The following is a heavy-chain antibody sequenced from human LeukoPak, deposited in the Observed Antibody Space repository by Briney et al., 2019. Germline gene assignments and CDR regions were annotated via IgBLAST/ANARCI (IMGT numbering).Heavy chain of an antibody. CDR3: AKASEVGRGYFDY. CDR2: ISGSGGST. J-gene: IGHJ4*02. CDR1: GFSFSNYA. Sequence: GGSLRLSCAASGFSFSNYAMSWVRQAPGKGLEWVSVISGSGGSTNYAASVKGRFTMSRDNSQITLYLQMNSLRVEDNAVYYCAKASEVGRGYFDYWGQGTLVTVSS. D-gene: IGHD1-26*01. V-gene: IGHV3-23*01.